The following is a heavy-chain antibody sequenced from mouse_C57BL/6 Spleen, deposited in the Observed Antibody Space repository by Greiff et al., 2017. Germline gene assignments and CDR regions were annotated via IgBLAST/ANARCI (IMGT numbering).Heavy chain of an antibody. V-gene: IGHV1-52*01. D-gene: IGHD1-1*01. Sequence: QVQLQQPGAELVRPGSSVKLSCKASGYTFTSYWMHWVKQRPIQGLEWIGNIDPSDSETHYNQKFKDKATLSVDKSSSTAYMQLSSLTSEDSAVYYCARGITTVVAPFDYWCQGTTLTVSS. CDR3: ARGITTVVAPFDY. CDR1: GYTFTSYW. J-gene: IGHJ2*01. CDR2: IDPSDSET.